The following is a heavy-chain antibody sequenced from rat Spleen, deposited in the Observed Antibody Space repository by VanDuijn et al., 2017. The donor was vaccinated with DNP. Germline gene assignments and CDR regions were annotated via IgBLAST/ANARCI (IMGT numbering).Heavy chain of an antibody. J-gene: IGHJ2*01. Sequence: EVLLVESDGGLVQPGRSLKLSCAVSGFTFSDYYMAWVRQAPKKGLEWVTTIIYDGSSTYYRDSVKGRFTISRDNAKSTLYLQMDSLRSEDTATYYCVGRPPPTRGPFDYWGQGVTVTVSS. D-gene: IGHD1-4*01. CDR3: VGRPPPTRGPFDY. CDR2: IIYDGSST. V-gene: IGHV5-7*01. CDR1: GFTFSDYY.